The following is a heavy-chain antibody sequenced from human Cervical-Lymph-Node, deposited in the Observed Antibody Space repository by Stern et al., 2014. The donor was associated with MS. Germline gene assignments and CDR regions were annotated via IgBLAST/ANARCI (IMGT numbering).Heavy chain of an antibody. CDR3: ARDRLDGDYVYYYGLDV. Sequence: VQLVESGGGVVRPGRSLRLSCATSGFTFSRYAALSVRQAPGKGLAWVAAISYDGSNKFYGDSVKGRFTISRDNSKNTLFLQMNNLRPEDSGVYHCARDRLDGDYVYYYGLDVWGQGTTVTVSS. CDR1: GFTFSRYA. J-gene: IGHJ6*02. V-gene: IGHV3-30*04. D-gene: IGHD4-17*01. CDR2: ISYDGSNK.